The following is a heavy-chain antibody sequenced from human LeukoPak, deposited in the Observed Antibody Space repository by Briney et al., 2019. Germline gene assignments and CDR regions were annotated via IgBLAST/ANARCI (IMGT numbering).Heavy chain of an antibody. D-gene: IGHD4-17*01. CDR1: GYIFTDYA. CDR2: INAGNGKT. Sequence: ASVKVSCKASGYIFTDYAIQWVRQAPGQGLEWMGWINAGNGKTKYSQKFQGRVTITRDTSASTAYMELSGLRSDDTAVYYCAKARWTSTVTTYYLDFWGQGTLVTVSS. V-gene: IGHV1-3*01. CDR3: AKARWTSTVTTYYLDF. J-gene: IGHJ4*02.